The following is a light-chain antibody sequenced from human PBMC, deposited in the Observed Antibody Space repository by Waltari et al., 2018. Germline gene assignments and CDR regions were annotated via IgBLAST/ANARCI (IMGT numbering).Light chain of an antibody. CDR1: QSISRF. J-gene: IGKJ1*01. V-gene: IGKV1-39*01. CDR3: QQSYSTPET. CDR2: AGS. Sequence: DIQVTQSPSSLSAFVGDRVTITCRASQSISRFLNWYQQKPGKAPKLLIYAGSTLEGGVPSRFSGGGSGTEFTLSISSLQPEDFATYYCQQSYSTPETFGQGTKVEIK.